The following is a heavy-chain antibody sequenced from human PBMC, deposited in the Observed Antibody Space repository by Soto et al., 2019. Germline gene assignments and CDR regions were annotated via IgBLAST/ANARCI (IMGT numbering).Heavy chain of an antibody. V-gene: IGHV3-66*01. CDR3: ARGHSVSIIVGPGMDSFDY. Sequence: QLVESGGGVVQPGGSLRLSCAASGFTVSSYHMNCFRQAPGKGLEWVSGIYGGGRTYYADSVKDRFTISRDYFKNTLYLKMSSLRAEYTDVYYWARGHSVSIIVGPGMDSFDYWGQGTLVTVSS. D-gene: IGHD1-1*01. CDR2: IYGGGRT. CDR1: GFTVSSYH. J-gene: IGHJ4*02.